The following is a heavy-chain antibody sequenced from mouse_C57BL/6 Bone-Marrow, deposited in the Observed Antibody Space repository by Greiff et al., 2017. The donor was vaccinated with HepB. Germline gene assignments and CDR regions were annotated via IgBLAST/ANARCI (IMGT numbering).Heavy chain of an antibody. CDR2: IDPEDGET. J-gene: IGHJ4*01. CDR3: ARSGLLRYSFYAMDY. V-gene: IGHV14-2*01. Sequence: EVMLVESGAELVKPGASVKLSCTASGFNIKDYYMHWVKQRTEQGLEWIGRIDPEDGETKYAPKFQGKATITADTSSNTAYLQLSSLTSEDTAVYYCARSGLLRYSFYAMDYWGQGTSVTVSS. CDR1: GFNIKDYY. D-gene: IGHD1-1*01.